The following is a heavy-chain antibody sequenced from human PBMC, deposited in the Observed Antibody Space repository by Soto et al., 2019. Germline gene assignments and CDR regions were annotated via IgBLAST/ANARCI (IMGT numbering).Heavy chain of an antibody. CDR1: GGPFNNYP. J-gene: IGHJ6*02. CDR3: ARGRGYSGDDHYYYFDMDV. V-gene: IGHV1-69*13. Sequence: SVKVSCKASGGPFNNYPITWVRQAPGEGLEWMGGSIPIFGTANYAQKFQGRVTISVDESTSTAYIELSSLRSEDTAVYYCARGRGYSGDDHYYYFDMDVWGQGTTVTVSS. CDR2: SIPIFGTA. D-gene: IGHD5-12*01.